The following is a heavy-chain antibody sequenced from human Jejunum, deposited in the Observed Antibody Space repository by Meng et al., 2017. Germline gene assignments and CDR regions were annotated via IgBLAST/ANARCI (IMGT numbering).Heavy chain of an antibody. D-gene: IGHD2-21*02. CDR1: GEPKQWAYW. CDR3: ARKISPVSAIY. J-gene: IGHJ4*02. V-gene: IGHV4-4*02. CDR2: NFYSGAN. Sequence: GGLSEWGPGMGKPSGTPVLSLACSGEPKQWAYWLVWVRQPPGEGVGWVGENFYSGANQQHPVLQSPLTMSVDKSKNQFSLNLTSVTAADTAVYYCARKISPVSAIYWGQGTLVTVSS.